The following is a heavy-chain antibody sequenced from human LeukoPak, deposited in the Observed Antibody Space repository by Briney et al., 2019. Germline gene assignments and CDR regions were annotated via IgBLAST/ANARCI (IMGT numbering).Heavy chain of an antibody. CDR3: ARANRFGFGELYGFDY. CDR1: GGTFSSYA. V-gene: IGHV1-69*13. J-gene: IGHJ4*02. CDR2: IIPIFGTA. D-gene: IGHD3-10*01. Sequence: SVKVSCKASGGTFSSYAISWVRQAAGQGLEWMGGIIPIFGTANYAQKFQGRVTIIADESTSTAYMELSSLRSGDTAVYYCARANRFGFGELYGFDYWGQGTLVTVSS.